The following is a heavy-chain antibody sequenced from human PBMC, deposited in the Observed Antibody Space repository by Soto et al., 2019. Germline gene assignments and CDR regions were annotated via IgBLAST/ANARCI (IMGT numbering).Heavy chain of an antibody. CDR2: INPSGGST. V-gene: IGHV1-46*01. CDR1: GYTFTSYY. J-gene: IGHJ6*02. Sequence: AASVKVSCKASGYTFTSYYMHWVRQAPGQGLEWMGIINPSGGSTSYAQKFQGRVTMTRDTSTSTVYMELSSLRSEDTAVYYCARDPRRYSSSSRQQYYYYYGMDVWGQGTTVTV. D-gene: IGHD6-6*01. CDR3: ARDPRRYSSSSRQQYYYYYGMDV.